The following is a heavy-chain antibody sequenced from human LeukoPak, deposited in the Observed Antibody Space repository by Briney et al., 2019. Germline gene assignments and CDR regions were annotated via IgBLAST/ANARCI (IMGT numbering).Heavy chain of an antibody. CDR2: IYYSGST. CDR3: ARETYYYDSSGTGWFDP. J-gene: IGHJ5*02. Sequence: SETLSLTCTVSGGSISSYYWSWIRQPPGKGLEWIGYIYYSGSTNYDPSLKSRVTISVDTSKNQFSLKLSSVTAADTAVYYCARETYYYDSSGTGWFDPWGQGTLVTVSS. D-gene: IGHD3-22*01. CDR1: GGSISSYY. V-gene: IGHV4-59*01.